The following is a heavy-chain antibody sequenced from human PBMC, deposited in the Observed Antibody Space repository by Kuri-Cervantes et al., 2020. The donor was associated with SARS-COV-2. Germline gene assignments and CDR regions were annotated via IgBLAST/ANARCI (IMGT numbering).Heavy chain of an antibody. CDR3: AKGGYCSSTSCSPRWFDP. D-gene: IGHD2-2*01. Sequence: GESLKISCAASGFTFRSYWMTWVRQAPGKGLEWVAFIRYDGSNKYYADSVKGRFTISRDNSKNTLYLQMNSLRAEDTAVYYCAKGGYCSSTSCSPRWFDPWCQGTLVTVSS. J-gene: IGHJ5*02. V-gene: IGHV3-30*02. CDR2: IRYDGSNK. CDR1: GFTFRSYW.